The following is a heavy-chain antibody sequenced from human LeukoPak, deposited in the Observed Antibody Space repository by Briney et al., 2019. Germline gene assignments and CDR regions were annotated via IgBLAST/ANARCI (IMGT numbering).Heavy chain of an antibody. J-gene: IGHJ4*02. V-gene: IGHV3-23*01. CDR1: GFTSSSHA. D-gene: IGHD6-13*01. Sequence: GGSLRLSCVASGFTSSSHAMSWVRQAPGKGLEWVSSISATGGIIDYADSVKGRFTISRDNSKNTLFLQMNSLRAEDTAICYCARHEQQLVFFDYWGQGTLVIVSS. CDR2: ISATGGII. CDR3: ARHEQQLVFFDY.